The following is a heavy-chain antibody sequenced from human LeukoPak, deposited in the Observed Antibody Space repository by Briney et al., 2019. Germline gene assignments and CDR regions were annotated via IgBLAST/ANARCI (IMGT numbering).Heavy chain of an antibody. D-gene: IGHD3-3*01. CDR1: GFTFSSYG. CDR3: ATTSITIFGVVIGFDY. Sequence: GGSLRLSCAASGFTFSSYGMHWVRQAPGKGLERVAFIRYDGSNKYYADSVKGRFTISRDNSKNTLYLQMNSLRAEDTAVYYCATTSITIFGVVIGFDYWGQGTLVTVSS. V-gene: IGHV3-30*02. J-gene: IGHJ4*02. CDR2: IRYDGSNK.